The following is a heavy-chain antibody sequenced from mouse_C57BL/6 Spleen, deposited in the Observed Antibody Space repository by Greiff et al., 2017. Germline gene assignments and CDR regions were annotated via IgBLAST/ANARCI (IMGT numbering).Heavy chain of an antibody. J-gene: IGHJ2*01. V-gene: IGHV1-15*01. CDR2: IDPETGGT. D-gene: IGHD1-1*01. Sequence: VQLQQSGAELVRPGASVTLSCKASGYTFTDYEMHWVKQTPVHGLEWIGAIDPETGGTAYNQKFKGKAILTADKSSSTAYMELRSLTSEDSAVYYCTRSGITTVVAPYNFDYWGQGTTLTVSS. CDR1: GYTFTDYE. CDR3: TRSGITTVVAPYNFDY.